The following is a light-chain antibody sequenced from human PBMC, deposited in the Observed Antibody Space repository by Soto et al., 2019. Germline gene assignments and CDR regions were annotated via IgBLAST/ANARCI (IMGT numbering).Light chain of an antibody. CDR1: SSDVGGYNY. Sequence: QSVLTQPPSASGSPGQSVTISCTGTSSDVGGYNYVSWYQQHPGRAPKLMIYEVSKRPSGVPDRFSGSKSGNTASLIVSGLHAEDEADYYCSSYGGSNNLVFGGGTKVTVL. CDR3: SSYGGSNNLV. V-gene: IGLV2-8*01. CDR2: EVS. J-gene: IGLJ2*01.